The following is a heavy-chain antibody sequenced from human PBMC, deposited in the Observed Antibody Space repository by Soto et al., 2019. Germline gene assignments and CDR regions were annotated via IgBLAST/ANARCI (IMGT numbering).Heavy chain of an antibody. V-gene: IGHV4-39*01. CDR2: IYYSGST. D-gene: IGHD2-2*01. CDR1: GGSISSSSYY. Sequence: SETLSLTCTVSGGSISSSSYYWGWIRQPPGKGLEWIGSIYYSGSTYYNPSLKSRVTISVDTSKNQFSLKLSSVTAADTAVYYCARHLGYCSSTSCRGPMGKNWFDPWGQGTLVTVSS. CDR3: ARHLGYCSSTSCRGPMGKNWFDP. J-gene: IGHJ5*02.